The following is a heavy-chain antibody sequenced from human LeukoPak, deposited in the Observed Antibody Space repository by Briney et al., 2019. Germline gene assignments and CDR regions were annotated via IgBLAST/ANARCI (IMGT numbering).Heavy chain of an antibody. D-gene: IGHD5-12*01. CDR3: ASPYSGYDYNFDH. J-gene: IGHJ4*02. CDR1: GFTFSSYA. CDR2: ISSNGGST. V-gene: IGHV3-64D*06. Sequence: GGSLRLSCSASGFTFSSYAMHWVRRAPGKGLEYVSSISSNGGSTYYADSVKGRFTISRDNSKNTLFLQMSSLRTEDTAVYYCASPYSGYDYNFDHWGQGTLVTVSS.